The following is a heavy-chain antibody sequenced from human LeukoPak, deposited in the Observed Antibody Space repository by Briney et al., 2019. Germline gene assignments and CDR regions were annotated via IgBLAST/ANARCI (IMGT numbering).Heavy chain of an antibody. D-gene: IGHD2-21*02. J-gene: IGHJ4*02. Sequence: PSETLSLTCTVFGGSISSGSYYWSWIRQPPGKGLEWIGCIYYTGSTDYNPSLKSRISISLDTSKNQFSLKLTSVTAADTAVYYCARAPNCGGDCYSDSWGQGTLVTVSS. V-gene: IGHV4-61*01. CDR3: ARAPNCGGDCYSDS. CDR1: GGSISSGSYY. CDR2: IYYTGST.